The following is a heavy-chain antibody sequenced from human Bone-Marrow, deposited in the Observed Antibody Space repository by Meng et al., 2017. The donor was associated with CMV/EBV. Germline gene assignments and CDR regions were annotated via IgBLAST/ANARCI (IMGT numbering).Heavy chain of an antibody. Sequence: ASVKVSCKASGNTFTDYYMHWVRQAPGQGLEWMGWISAYNGNTNYAQKLQGRVTMTTDTSTSTAYMGLTSLRSDDTAVDDCSRTVVVSGADDYLGQGTLVTVSS. V-gene: IGHV1-18*04. D-gene: IGHD2-2*01. J-gene: IGHJ4*02. CDR1: GNTFTDYY. CDR2: ISAYNGNT. CDR3: SRTVVVSGADDY.